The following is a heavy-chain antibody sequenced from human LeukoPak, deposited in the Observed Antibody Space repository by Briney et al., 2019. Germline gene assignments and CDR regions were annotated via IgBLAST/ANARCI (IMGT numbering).Heavy chain of an antibody. CDR3: ARQDYGSGENFDY. V-gene: IGHV4-34*01. J-gene: IGHJ4*02. CDR1: GGSFSGYY. D-gene: IGHD3-10*01. CDR2: IYYSGST. Sequence: PSETLSLTCAVYGGSFSGYYWSWIRQPPGKGLEWIGSIYYSGSTYYNPSLKSRVTISVDTSKDQFSLKLSSVTAADTAVYYCARQDYGSGENFDYWGQGTLVTVSS.